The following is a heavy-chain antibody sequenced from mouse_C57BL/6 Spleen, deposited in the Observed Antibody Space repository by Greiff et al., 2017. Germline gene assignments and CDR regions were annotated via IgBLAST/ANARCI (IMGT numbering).Heavy chain of an antibody. D-gene: IGHD2-4*01. V-gene: IGHV1-82*01. J-gene: IGHJ3*01. CDR3: ASYADDYTWFAY. Sequence: QVQLQQSGPELVKPGASVKISCKASGYAFSSSWMNWVKQRPGKGLEWIGRIYPGNGDTNYNGKFKGKATLTADKSSSTAYMQLSGLTSEDSAVYSCASYADDYTWFAYWGQGTLVTVSA. CDR1: GYAFSSSW. CDR2: IYPGNGDT.